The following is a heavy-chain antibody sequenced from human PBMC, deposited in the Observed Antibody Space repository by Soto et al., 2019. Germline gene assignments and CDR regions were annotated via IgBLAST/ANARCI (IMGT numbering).Heavy chain of an antibody. CDR2: FYYDGST. CDR3: ARSSIEPRVFMYPFDS. Sequence: QLQLQESGPGLVKPSETLSLTSTFSVDSFPIIGHSWGWIRQPPGKGLGNIANFYYDGSTYSNPSLKSRVAISLDTSKNQFSLSLNSVTAADTAVYYCARSSIEPRVFMYPFDSWGQGTLVTVSS. CDR1: VDSFPIIGHS. V-gene: IGHV4-39*01. D-gene: IGHD6-6*01. J-gene: IGHJ4*02.